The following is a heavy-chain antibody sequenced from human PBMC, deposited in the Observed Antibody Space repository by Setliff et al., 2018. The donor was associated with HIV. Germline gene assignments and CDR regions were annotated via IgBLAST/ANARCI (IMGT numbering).Heavy chain of an antibody. CDR2: IDSSGNT. J-gene: IGHJ3*02. CDR3: ARVPRITTLRNAFDI. Sequence: SETLSLTCTVSGGSISSGNYYWSWIRQHPVKGLEWIGYIDSSGNTYYKSSLRSRVTLSVDTSKNQFSLKLSSVTAADTAIYYCARVPRITTLRNAFDIWGQGTMVTVSS. V-gene: IGHV4-31*03. D-gene: IGHD3-3*01. CDR1: GGSISSGNYY.